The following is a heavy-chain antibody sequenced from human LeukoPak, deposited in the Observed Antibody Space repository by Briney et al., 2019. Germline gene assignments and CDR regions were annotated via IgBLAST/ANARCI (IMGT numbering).Heavy chain of an antibody. J-gene: IGHJ3*02. V-gene: IGHV4-59*01. CDR3: ARGPQYCSDGSCYSYAFDI. CDR1: GGSISTSY. Sequence: SETLSLTCTVSGGSISTSYWSWIRQPPGKGLEWIGYIYYSGSTNYNPSLKSRVIISVDTSKNQFSLKLSSVTAADTAVYYCARGPQYCSDGSCYSYAFDIWGQGTMVTVSS. CDR2: IYYSGST. D-gene: IGHD2-15*01.